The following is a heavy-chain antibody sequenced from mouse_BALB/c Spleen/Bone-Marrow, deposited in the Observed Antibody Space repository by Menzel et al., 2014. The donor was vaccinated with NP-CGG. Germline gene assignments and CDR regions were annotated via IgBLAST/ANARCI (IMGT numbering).Heavy chain of an antibody. CDR3: ARDDFGPDY. CDR2: IYPGDGDT. Sequence: VQLQQSGAELVRPGSSVKISCKASGYAFSSFWMNWMKQRPGQGPESIGQIYPGDGDTNYNGKFKGKATLTADMSSSTAYIQLSSLTSEDSAVYFCARDDFGPDYWGQGTTLTVSS. J-gene: IGHJ2*01. V-gene: IGHV1-80*01. CDR1: GYAFSSFW. D-gene: IGHD2-4*01.